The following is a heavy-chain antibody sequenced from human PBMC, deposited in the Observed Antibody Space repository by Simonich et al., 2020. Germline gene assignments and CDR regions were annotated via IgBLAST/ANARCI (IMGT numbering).Heavy chain of an antibody. V-gene: IGHV2-5*01. CDR3: AHRRGFFDY. CDR2: SYWNDDT. J-gene: IGHJ4*02. Sequence: QITLKESGPTLVKPTQTLTLTFTFSGFSLSTSGVGVAWIRQPQGKALEWLALSYWNDDTRYSPSLKSRLTITKDTSKNQVVLTMTNMDPVDTATYYCAHRRGFFDYWGQGTLVTVSS. CDR1: GFSLSTSGVG.